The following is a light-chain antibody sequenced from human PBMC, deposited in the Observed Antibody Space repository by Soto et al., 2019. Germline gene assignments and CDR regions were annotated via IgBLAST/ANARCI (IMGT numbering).Light chain of an antibody. CDR2: GVH. V-gene: IGLV2-14*01. CDR3: TAFSANRVYL. J-gene: IGLJ1*01. Sequence: QSVLTQPISVSGSPGQSITISCTGGSNDIGSYDYVCWYQQHPGKAPRLLVHGVHNPSPGISGRFSASKSGLTAPLTISGLQAEDEADYYCTAFSANRVYLFGPGTKVTVL. CDR1: SNDIGSYDY.